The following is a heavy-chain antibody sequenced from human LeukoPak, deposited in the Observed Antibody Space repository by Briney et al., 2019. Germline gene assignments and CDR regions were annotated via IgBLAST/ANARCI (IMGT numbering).Heavy chain of an antibody. V-gene: IGHV3-30*02. CDR1: GFTFSSYG. J-gene: IGHJ4*02. D-gene: IGHD6-19*01. CDR3: ATNAGQWLVPFDF. CDR2: IPYDGSNK. Sequence: GGSLRLSCAASGFTFSSYGMHWVRQAPGKGLEWVALIPYDGSNKYYADSVKGRFTISRDNSKNTLYLQMNSLRAEDTAVYYCATNAGQWLVPFDFWGQGTLVTVSS.